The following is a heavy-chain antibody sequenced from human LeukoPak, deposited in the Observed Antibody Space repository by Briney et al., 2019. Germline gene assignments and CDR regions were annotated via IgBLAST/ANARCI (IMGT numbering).Heavy chain of an antibody. D-gene: IGHD3-22*01. CDR3: APSSGYYLD. CDR2: ISSSSSTI. J-gene: IGHJ4*02. V-gene: IGHV3-48*01. Sequence: PGGSLRLSCAASGFTFSSYSMNWVRQAPGKGLEWVSYISSSSSTIYHADSVKGRFTISRDNAKNSLYLQMNSLRAEDTAVYYCAPSSGYYLDWGQGTLVTVSS. CDR1: GFTFSSYS.